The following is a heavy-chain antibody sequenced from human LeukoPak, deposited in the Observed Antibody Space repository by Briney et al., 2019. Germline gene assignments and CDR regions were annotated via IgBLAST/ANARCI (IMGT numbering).Heavy chain of an antibody. D-gene: IGHD2-2*02. CDR2: INPNSGGT. Sequence: ASVKVSCKASGYTFTGYYMHWVRHAPGQWLEWMGWINPNSGGTNYAQKFQGRVTMTRDTSISTAYMGLSRLRSDDTGVYYCARWGGYCSSTSCYTGFDYWGQGTLVTVSS. J-gene: IGHJ4*02. CDR1: GYTFTGYY. V-gene: IGHV1-2*02. CDR3: ARWGGYCSSTSCYTGFDY.